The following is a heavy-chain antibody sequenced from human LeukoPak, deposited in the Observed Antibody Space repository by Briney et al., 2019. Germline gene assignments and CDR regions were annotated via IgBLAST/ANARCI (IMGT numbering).Heavy chain of an antibody. D-gene: IGHD3-10*01. CDR2: IWYDGSNK. V-gene: IGHV3-33*01. Sequence: GGSLRLSCAASGFTFSSYGMHWVRQAPGKGLEWVAVIWYDGSNKYYADSVKGRFTISRDNSKNTLYLQMNSLRAEDTAVYYCARDPDGSGSHDHWGQGTLVTVSS. CDR3: ARDPDGSGSHDH. CDR1: GFTFSSYG. J-gene: IGHJ4*02.